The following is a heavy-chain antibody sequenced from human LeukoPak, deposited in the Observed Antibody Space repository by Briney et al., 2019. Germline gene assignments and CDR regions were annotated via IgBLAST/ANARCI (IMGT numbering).Heavy chain of an antibody. CDR2: ISDRGSTT. D-gene: IGHD4-23*01. CDR3: ARERGNNGGNTNGYFAY. V-gene: IGHV3-23*01. Sequence: PGVSLRLSCAASRFTFSSCAMSCVRQAPGKGLEGVTVISDRGSTTYSADSVKGRFTISRDNSKNTLYLQMNSLRAEDTAAYYCARERGNNGGNTNGYFAYWGQGTLVTVSS. CDR1: RFTFSSCA. J-gene: IGHJ4*02.